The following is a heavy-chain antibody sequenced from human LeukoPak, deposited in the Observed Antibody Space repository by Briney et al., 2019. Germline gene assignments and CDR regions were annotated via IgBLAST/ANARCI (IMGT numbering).Heavy chain of an antibody. CDR1: GYTLTNYA. J-gene: IGHJ4*02. V-gene: IGHV7-4-1*02. Sequence: ASVKVSCKASGYTLTNYALNWVRQAPGQGLEWMGWINTNTGNPTYTQGFTGRFVFSLDTSVNTAYLQISSLKAEDTAIYYCARVQGYCSTTSCYPHYWGQGTLVTVSS. CDR2: INTNTGNP. CDR3: ARVQGYCSTTSCYPHY. D-gene: IGHD2-2*01.